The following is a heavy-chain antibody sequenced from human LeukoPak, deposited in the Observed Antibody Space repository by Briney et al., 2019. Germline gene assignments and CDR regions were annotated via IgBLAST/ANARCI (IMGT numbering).Heavy chain of an antibody. V-gene: IGHV4-59*08. CDR2: IYYSGST. CDR3: ARLGYCSGGSCYDSSGYPDY. D-gene: IGHD2-15*01. CDR1: GGSISSYY. J-gene: IGHJ4*02. Sequence: PSETLSLTCTVSGGSISSYYWSWIRQPPGKGLEWIGYIYYSGSTNYNPSLKSRVTISVDTSKNQFSLKLSSVTAADTAVYYCARLGYCSGGSCYDSSGYPDYWGQGTLVTVSS.